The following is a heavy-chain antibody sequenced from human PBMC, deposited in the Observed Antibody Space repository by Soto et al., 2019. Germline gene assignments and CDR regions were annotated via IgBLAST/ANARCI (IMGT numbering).Heavy chain of an antibody. D-gene: IGHD6-13*01. CDR1: GGSISSYY. J-gene: IGHJ4*02. CDR3: ARAHMPPLAAAGTGYFDY. CDR2: IYYSGST. Sequence: SETLSLTCTVSGGSISSYYWSWIRQPPGKGLEWIGYIYYSGSTNYNPSLKSRVTISVDTSKNQFSLKLSSVTAADTAVYYCARAHMPPLAAAGTGYFDYWGQGTLVTVSS. V-gene: IGHV4-59*01.